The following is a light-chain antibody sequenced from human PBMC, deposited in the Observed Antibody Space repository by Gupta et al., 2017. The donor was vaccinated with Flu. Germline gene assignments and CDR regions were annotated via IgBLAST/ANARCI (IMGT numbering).Light chain of an antibody. Sequence: EVVMTQSPASQSVSPGERATLSCRASQSISSNLTLYQQKPGQAPRLLIYGASTTATGIPPRCSGSGSGTEFTLNILSLQSEDFAVYYCQQYNNWLFGEGTKVEIK. CDR1: QSISSN. CDR3: QQYNNWL. J-gene: IGKJ4*01. CDR2: GAS. V-gene: IGKV3-15*01.